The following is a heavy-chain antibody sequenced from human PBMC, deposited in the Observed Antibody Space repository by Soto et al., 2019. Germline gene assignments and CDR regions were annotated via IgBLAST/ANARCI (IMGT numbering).Heavy chain of an antibody. V-gene: IGHV4-4*02. J-gene: IGHJ4*02. CDR1: GTSISSTFW. CDR3: ATVPPRIVVVFAEFPP. D-gene: IGHD2-21*01. Sequence: QVQLKQSGPGLVRPSGTLSLTCTVSGTSISSTFWWAWVRQSPGKGLEWIGEIYHTGITKYNPSLKSRVSMSVDKANNQFSLELRSLTAADTAVYYCATVPPRIVVVFAEFPPWGQGALVTVSS. CDR2: IYHTGIT.